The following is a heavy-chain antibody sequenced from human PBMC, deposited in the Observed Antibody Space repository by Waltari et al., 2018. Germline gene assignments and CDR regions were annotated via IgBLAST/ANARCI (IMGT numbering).Heavy chain of an antibody. D-gene: IGHD2-8*01. J-gene: IGHJ2*01. CDR2: IYYSGRT. CDR3: ARHPAMTIMLWYFDL. Sequence: QLQLQESGPGLVKPSETLSLTCTVSGGSISSSSYYWGWIRQPPGKGLEWIGIIYYSGRTSYSPSLKSRVTISVDTSKNQFSLKLSSVTAADTAVYYCARHPAMTIMLWYFDLWGRGTLVTVSS. CDR1: GGSISSSSYY. V-gene: IGHV4-39*01.